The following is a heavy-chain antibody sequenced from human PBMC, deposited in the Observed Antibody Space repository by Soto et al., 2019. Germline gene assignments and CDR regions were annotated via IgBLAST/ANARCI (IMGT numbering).Heavy chain of an antibody. V-gene: IGHV3-23*01. J-gene: IGHJ4*02. CDR2: ISEGGGKT. Sequence: GVLRLSCADSGLSLSSNAIGWVRQAPGKGLEWISAISEGGGKTYYADSVKGRFTISRDNSKNTLDLQMNRLRAEDTALYYCARDLCGSTSCHGGNFEYWGQGTLVTVSS. CDR1: GLSLSSNA. D-gene: IGHD2-2*01. CDR3: ARDLCGSTSCHGGNFEY.